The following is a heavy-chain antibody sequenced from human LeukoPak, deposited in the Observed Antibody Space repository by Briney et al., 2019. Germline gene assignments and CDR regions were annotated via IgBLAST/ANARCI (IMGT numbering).Heavy chain of an antibody. CDR2: IYYSGST. Sequence: SETLSLTCTVSGGSISSSSYYWGWIRQPPGKGLEWIGSIYYSGSTYYNPSLKSRVTISVDTSKNQFSLKLSSVTAADTAVYYCARHHQQLVFDYWGQGTLVTVSS. J-gene: IGHJ4*02. V-gene: IGHV4-39*01. D-gene: IGHD6-13*01. CDR3: ARHHQQLVFDY. CDR1: GGSISSSSYY.